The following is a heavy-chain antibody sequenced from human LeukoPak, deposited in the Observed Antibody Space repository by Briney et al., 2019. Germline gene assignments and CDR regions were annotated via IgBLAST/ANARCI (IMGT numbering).Heavy chain of an antibody. CDR3: ARAGRGGYYYYMDV. D-gene: IGHD3-10*01. CDR2: ISAYNGNT. Sequence: ASVKVSCKASGYTFTSYGISWVRQAPGQGLEWMGWISAYNGNTNYAQKFQGRVTITAGESTSTAYMELSSLRSEDTAVYYCARAGRGGYYYYMDVWGKGTTVTVSS. V-gene: IGHV1-18*01. J-gene: IGHJ6*03. CDR1: GYTFTSYG.